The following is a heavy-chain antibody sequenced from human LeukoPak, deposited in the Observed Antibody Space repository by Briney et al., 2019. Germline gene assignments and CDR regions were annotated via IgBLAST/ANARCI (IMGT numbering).Heavy chain of an antibody. Sequence: ASVTVSFKASGYTFTIYAMHWVRQAPGQRREWMGWINAGNGNTKYSQKFQGRVTITRDTSASTAYMELSSLRSEDTAVYYCARGGGVSYYYYGMDVWGQGTTVTVSS. J-gene: IGHJ6*02. CDR3: ARGGGVSYYYYGMDV. CDR2: INAGNGNT. V-gene: IGHV1-3*01. D-gene: IGHD3-16*01. CDR1: GYTFTIYA.